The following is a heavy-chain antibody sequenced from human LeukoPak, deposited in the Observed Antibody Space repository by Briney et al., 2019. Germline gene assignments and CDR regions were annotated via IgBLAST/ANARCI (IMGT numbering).Heavy chain of an antibody. V-gene: IGHV4-59*12. J-gene: IGHJ4*01. CDR2: VYYSGST. D-gene: IGHD5-24*01. Sequence: SETLSLTCAVYGGSFSGYYWSWIRQPPGKGLEWIGYVYYSGSTNYNPSLKSRVTISIDTSKNQFSLKLNSMTAADTAVYYCARGEGARDGYNYAGPFYFDYWGHGTLVTVSS. CDR3: ARGEGARDGYNYAGPFYFDY. CDR1: GGSFSGYY.